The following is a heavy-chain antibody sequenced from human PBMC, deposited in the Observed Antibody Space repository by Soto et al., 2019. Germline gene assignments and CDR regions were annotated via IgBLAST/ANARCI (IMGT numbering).Heavy chain of an antibody. CDR3: ARSPLPNFCGGSCSAPKYYYYGMDV. CDR1: GYSFTSYW. CDR2: IDPSDSYT. Sequence: GESLKISCKGSGYSFTSYWISWVRQMPGKGLEWMGRIDPSDSYTNYSPYFQGHVTISADKSISTAYLQWSSLKASDTAMYYCARSPLPNFCGGSCSAPKYYYYGMDVWGKGTTVTVAS. D-gene: IGHD2-15*01. J-gene: IGHJ6*04. V-gene: IGHV5-10-1*01.